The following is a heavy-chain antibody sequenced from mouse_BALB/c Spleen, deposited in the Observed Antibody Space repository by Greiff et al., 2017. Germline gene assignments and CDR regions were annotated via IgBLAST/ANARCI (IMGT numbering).Heavy chain of an antibody. V-gene: IGHV3-6*02. CDR3: ARGVGTDYAMDY. D-gene: IGHD4-1*01. J-gene: IGHJ4*01. CDR1: GYSITSGYY. CDR2: ISYDGSN. Sequence: EVKVEESGPGLVKPSQSLSLTCSVTGYSITSGYYWNWIRQFPGNKLEWMGYISYDGSNNYNPSLKNRISITRDTSKNQFFLKLNSVTTEDTATYCCARGVGTDYAMDYWGQGTSVTVSS.